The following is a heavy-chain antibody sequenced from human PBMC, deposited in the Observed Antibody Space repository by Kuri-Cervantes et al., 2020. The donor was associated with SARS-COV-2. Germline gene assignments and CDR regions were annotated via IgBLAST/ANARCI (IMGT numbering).Heavy chain of an antibody. CDR3: AKDISSVATSANFDY. D-gene: IGHD5-12*01. V-gene: IGHV3-30-3*02. CDR2: ISYDGSNK. J-gene: IGHJ4*02. Sequence: GSLRPSCAASGFTFSSYAMHLVRQAPGKGLEWVAVISYDGSNKYYANSVKGRFIITRDNAKNSLYIQMNSLRAEDTAFYYCAKDISSVATSANFDYWGQGTLVTVSS. CDR1: GFTFSSYA.